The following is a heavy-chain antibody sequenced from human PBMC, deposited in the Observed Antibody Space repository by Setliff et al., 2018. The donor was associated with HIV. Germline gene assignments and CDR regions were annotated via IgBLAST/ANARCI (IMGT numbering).Heavy chain of an antibody. CDR1: GYTFTSYG. Sequence: GASVKVSCKASGYTFTSYGISWVRQAPGQGLEWMGQVITILDITSCAQKFQGRVTITADESTNTMYMELSSLRSDDTAVYYCAGPRGDEAFDIWGQGTMVTVSS. J-gene: IGHJ3*02. V-gene: IGHV1-69*10. CDR3: AGPRGDEAFDI. CDR2: VITILDIT. D-gene: IGHD3-10*01.